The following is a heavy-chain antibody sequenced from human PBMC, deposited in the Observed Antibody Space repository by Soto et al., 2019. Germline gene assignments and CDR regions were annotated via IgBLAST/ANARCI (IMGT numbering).Heavy chain of an antibody. Sequence: PSETLSLTCTVSGGSVSSGSYYWSWIRQPPGKGLEWIGYIYYSGSTNYNTSLKSRVTISVDTSKNKYSMKLSSVTAADTAVYFCASGRRFLEWLFLDYWGQGTLVTVSS. V-gene: IGHV4-61*01. CDR3: ASGRRFLEWLFLDY. J-gene: IGHJ4*02. CDR1: GGSVSSGSYY. D-gene: IGHD3-3*01. CDR2: IYYSGST.